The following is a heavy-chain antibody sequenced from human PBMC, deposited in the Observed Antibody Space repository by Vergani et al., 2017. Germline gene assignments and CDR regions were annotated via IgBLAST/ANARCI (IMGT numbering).Heavy chain of an antibody. V-gene: IGHV3-23*04. Sequence: EVQLVESGGGLVQPGGSLRLSCAASGFTFSSYAMSWVRQAPGKGLEWVSAISGSGGSTYYADSVKGRFTISRDNSKNTLYLQMNSLRAEDTAVYYCAKGTNYGDYDTRDNWFDPWGQGTLVTVSS. J-gene: IGHJ5*02. CDR1: GFTFSSYA. D-gene: IGHD4-17*01. CDR2: ISGSGGST. CDR3: AKGTNYGDYDTRDNWFDP.